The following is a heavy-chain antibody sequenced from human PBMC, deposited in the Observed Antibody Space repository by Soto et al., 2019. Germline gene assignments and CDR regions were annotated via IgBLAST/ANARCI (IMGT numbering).Heavy chain of an antibody. Sequence: EVQLLESGGGLVQPGGSLRLSCAASGFTFSSYTMTWVRQAPGKGLEWVVAIGSSGANTDYADSVEGRFTISRDNSKNTLQLQMSRLRADDTAVYYCAKDGGSSYYYNTDVWGKGTTLTVSS. CDR3: AKDGGSSYYYNTDV. J-gene: IGHJ6*03. D-gene: IGHD2-15*01. V-gene: IGHV3-23*01. CDR2: IGSSGANT. CDR1: GFTFSSYT.